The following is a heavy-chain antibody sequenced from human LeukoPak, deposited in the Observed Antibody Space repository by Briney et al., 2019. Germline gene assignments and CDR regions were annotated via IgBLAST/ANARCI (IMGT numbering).Heavy chain of an antibody. J-gene: IGHJ6*03. CDR3: ARERDSGYDSLYYYYYMDV. CDR1: GFTSSKDR. Sequence: GGSLRLSCAISGFTSSKDRMSWVRQAPGKGLEWVSNIKQDGSEKNYVDSVKGRFTVSRDNAKNSLYLQMNSLRAEDTAVYYCARERDSGYDSLYYYYYMDVWGKGTTVTVSS. CDR2: IKQDGSEK. V-gene: IGHV3-7*01. D-gene: IGHD5-12*01.